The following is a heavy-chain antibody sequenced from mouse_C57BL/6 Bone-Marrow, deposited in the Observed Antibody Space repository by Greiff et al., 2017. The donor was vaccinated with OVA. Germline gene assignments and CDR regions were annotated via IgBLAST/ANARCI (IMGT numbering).Heavy chain of an antibody. V-gene: IGHV5-6*01. CDR3: ARQGVTYYAMDY. CDR1: GFTFSSYG. D-gene: IGHD2-2*01. CDR2: ISSGGSYT. J-gene: IGHJ4*01. Sequence: EVKLVESGGDLVKPGGSLKLSCAASGFTFSSYGMSWVRQTPDKRLEWVATISSGGSYTYYPASVKGRFTISRDNAKNTLYLQMSSLKSEDTAMYYCARQGVTYYAMDYWGQGTSVTVSS.